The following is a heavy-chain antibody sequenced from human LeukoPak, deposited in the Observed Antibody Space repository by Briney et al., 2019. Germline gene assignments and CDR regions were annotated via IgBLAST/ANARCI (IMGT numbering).Heavy chain of an antibody. D-gene: IGHD3-22*01. V-gene: IGHV3-23*01. CDR3: ARRRITMIVVAPEGDY. Sequence: PGGSLRLSCAASGFTFSSYAMSWVRQAPGKGLEWVSAISGSGGSTYYADSVKGRFTISRNNSKNTLYLQMNSLRAEDTAVYYCARRRITMIVVAPEGDYWGQGTLVTVSS. CDR2: ISGSGGST. CDR1: GFTFSSYA. J-gene: IGHJ4*02.